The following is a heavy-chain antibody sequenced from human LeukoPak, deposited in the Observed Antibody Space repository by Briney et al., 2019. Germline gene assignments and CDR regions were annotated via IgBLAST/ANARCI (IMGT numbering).Heavy chain of an antibody. CDR1: GNSVSGYY. CDR3: ARGVNNYGYGFYFDY. Sequence: SETLSLTCTVSGNSVSGYYWTWIRQPPGKGLEWIGYLYYSESTNYNPSLKSRVTISVDTSKNQFSLKLTSVTAADTAVYFCARGVNNYGYGFYFDYWGQGTLVTVSS. J-gene: IGHJ4*02. D-gene: IGHD5-18*01. CDR2: LYYSEST. V-gene: IGHV4-59*02.